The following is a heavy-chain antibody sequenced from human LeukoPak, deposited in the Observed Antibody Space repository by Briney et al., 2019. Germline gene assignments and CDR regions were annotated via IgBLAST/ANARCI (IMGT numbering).Heavy chain of an antibody. V-gene: IGHV3-30-3*01. CDR2: ISYDGSNK. Sequence: GGSLRLSCAASGFTFSSYAMHWVRQAPGKGLEWVAVISYDGSNKYYADSVKGRVTISRDNSKNTLYLQMNSLGAEDTAVYYCARDASVRVVVAATRGGFDPWGQGTLVTVSS. D-gene: IGHD2-15*01. J-gene: IGHJ5*02. CDR3: ARDASVRVVVAATRGGFDP. CDR1: GFTFSSYA.